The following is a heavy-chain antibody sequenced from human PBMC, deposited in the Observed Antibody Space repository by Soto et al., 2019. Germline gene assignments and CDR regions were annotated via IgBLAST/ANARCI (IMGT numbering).Heavy chain of an antibody. Sequence: GGSLRLSCAASGFTFSSYAMSWVRQAPGKGLEWVSAISGSGGSTYYADSVKGRFTISRDNSKNTMYLQMSSLRAEDTAVYYCASSYYYGSGSMTPGAFDIWGQGTMVTVSS. CDR2: ISGSGGST. CDR1: GFTFSSYA. V-gene: IGHV3-23*01. J-gene: IGHJ3*02. CDR3: ASSYYYGSGSMTPGAFDI. D-gene: IGHD3-10*01.